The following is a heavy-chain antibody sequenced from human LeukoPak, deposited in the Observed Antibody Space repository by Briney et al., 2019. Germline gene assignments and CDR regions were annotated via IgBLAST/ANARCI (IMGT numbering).Heavy chain of an antibody. CDR3: ARLYYYDSSGYYPFDY. V-gene: IGHV5-51*01. D-gene: IGHD3-22*01. Sequence: PGESLKISCKGSGYSFTSYWIGWVRQMPGKGLEWMGIIYPGDSDTRYSPSFQGQVTISADKSISTAYLQWSSLKAPDTAMYYCARLYYYDSSGYYPFDYWGQGTLVTVSS. CDR1: GYSFTSYW. CDR2: IYPGDSDT. J-gene: IGHJ4*02.